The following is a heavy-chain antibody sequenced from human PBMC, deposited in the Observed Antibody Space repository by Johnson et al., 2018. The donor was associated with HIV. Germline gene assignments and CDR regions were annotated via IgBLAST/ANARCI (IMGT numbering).Heavy chain of an antibody. D-gene: IGHD1-26*01. CDR3: AKDRGSPGIPAAFDI. CDR2: ISYDGSNK. J-gene: IGHJ3*02. V-gene: IGHV3-30-3*01. CDR1: GFTFSSYA. Sequence: QVQLVESGGGVVQPGRSLRLSCAASGFTFSSYAMHWVRQAPGKGLEWVAVISYDGSNKYYADSVKGRFTISRDNSKNMLYLQMNSLRAEDTAVYYCAKDRGSPGIPAAFDIWGQGTMVTVSS.